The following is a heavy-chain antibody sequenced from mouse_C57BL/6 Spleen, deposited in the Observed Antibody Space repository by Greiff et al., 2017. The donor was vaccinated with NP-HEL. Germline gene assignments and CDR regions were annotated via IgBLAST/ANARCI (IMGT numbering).Heavy chain of an antibody. J-gene: IGHJ1*03. CDR3: ARSELGYWYFDV. CDR2: IYPGDGDT. D-gene: IGHD4-1*01. V-gene: IGHV1-82*01. Sequence: VHLVESGPELVKPGASVKISCKASGYAFSSSWMNWVKQRPGKGLEWIGRIYPGDGDTNYNGKFKGKATLTADKSSSTAYMQLSSLTSEDSAVYFCARSELGYWYFDVWGTGTTVTVSS. CDR1: GYAFSSSW.